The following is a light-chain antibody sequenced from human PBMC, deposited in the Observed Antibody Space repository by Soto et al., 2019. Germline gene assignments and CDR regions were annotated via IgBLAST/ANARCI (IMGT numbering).Light chain of an antibody. V-gene: IGKV3-20*01. Sequence: EIVLTQSPATLSLSPGERANLSCRASQSVSSNYLAWYQQKPGQAPRLLIYDASTRATGIPDRFSGSGSGTDFTLTISRLEPEDVAVYYCQQYGSSPPYSFGQGTKLEIK. CDR2: DAS. CDR3: QQYGSSPPYS. J-gene: IGKJ2*03. CDR1: QSVSSNY.